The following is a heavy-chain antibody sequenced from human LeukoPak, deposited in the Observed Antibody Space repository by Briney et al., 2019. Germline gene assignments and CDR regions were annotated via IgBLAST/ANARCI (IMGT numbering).Heavy chain of an antibody. Sequence: GGSLRLSCAASGFTFSNIAMTWVRQAPGKGLEWVSSISGSAGSAYYADSVKGRFSISRDNAKNSLYLQMNSLRAEDTALYYCTRVDTAMVIGNYFEYWGQGTLVTVSS. CDR2: ISGSAGSA. J-gene: IGHJ4*02. CDR1: GFTFSNIA. V-gene: IGHV3-23*01. D-gene: IGHD5-18*01. CDR3: TRVDTAMVIGNYFEY.